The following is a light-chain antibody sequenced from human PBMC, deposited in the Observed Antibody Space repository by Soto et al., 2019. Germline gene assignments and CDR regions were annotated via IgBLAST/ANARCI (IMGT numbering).Light chain of an antibody. CDR2: DAS. V-gene: IGKV3-11*01. CDR1: HTISSSY. Sequence: EIVLTQSPGTLSLSPGERATLSCRASHTISSSYLAWYQQKPGQAPRLLIYDASNRATGIPARFSGSGSGTDFTLTISSLEPEDFAVYYCQQRSNWPPITFGQGTRLEIK. J-gene: IGKJ5*01. CDR3: QQRSNWPPIT.